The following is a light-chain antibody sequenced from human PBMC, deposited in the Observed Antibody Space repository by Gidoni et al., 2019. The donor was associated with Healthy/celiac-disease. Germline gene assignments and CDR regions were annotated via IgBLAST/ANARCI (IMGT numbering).Light chain of an antibody. CDR3: AAWDDSLSGRV. Sequence: QSVLTHPPSASGTPGQRVTISCSGSSSNIGSTSVYWYQHLPGTAPKLLIYRNNQRPSGVPDRFSGSKSGTSASLAISWLRSEDEADYYCAAWDDSLSGRVFGGGTKLTVL. V-gene: IGLV1-47*01. CDR1: SSNIGSTS. CDR2: RNN. J-gene: IGLJ3*02.